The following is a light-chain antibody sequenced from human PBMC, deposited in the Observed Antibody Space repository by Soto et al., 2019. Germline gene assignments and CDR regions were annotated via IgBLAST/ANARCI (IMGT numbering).Light chain of an antibody. V-gene: IGKV3-20*01. CDR2: GAS. CDR3: HQYGNSPGT. J-gene: IGKJ2*02. CDR1: QSVSNNY. Sequence: EIVLTQSPGTLSLSPGERATLSCRASQSVSNNYLTWYQQKPGQTPRLLIYGASSRASGIPDRFSGSDSGTHFILSISRLEPEDFAVYYCHQYGNSPGTFGQGTKLEIK.